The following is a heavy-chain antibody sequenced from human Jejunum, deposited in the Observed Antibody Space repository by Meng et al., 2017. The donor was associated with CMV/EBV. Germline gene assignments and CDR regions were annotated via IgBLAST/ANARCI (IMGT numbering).Heavy chain of an antibody. CDR2: VYYSGSA. CDR3: ARGIGHASNNSHDF. J-gene: IGHJ4*02. V-gene: IGHV4-59*11. D-gene: IGHD1-1*01. CDR1: GDSLRSHY. Sequence: SGDSLRSHYWIWLRQSPGKGLAWMGYVYYSGSATYSDSLRSRITIAVDMSKNQVSLNLRSVTAADTAMYFCARGIGHASNNSHDFWGQGTLVTVSS.